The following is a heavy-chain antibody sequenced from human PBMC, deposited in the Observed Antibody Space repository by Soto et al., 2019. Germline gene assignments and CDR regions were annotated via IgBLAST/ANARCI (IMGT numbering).Heavy chain of an antibody. CDR2: ISENGDRQ. V-gene: IGHV3-30-3*01. Sequence: PGGSLILSCTASGLTFTSSSFHWVRQAPGKGLEWVAVISENGDRQYSTESVRGRFLISRDSSKNTVYLQMNSLRPEDTGVYFCARRLATTVSALGYWGQGALVTVSS. CDR3: ARRLATTVSALGY. J-gene: IGHJ4*02. CDR1: GLTFTSSS. D-gene: IGHD4-17*01.